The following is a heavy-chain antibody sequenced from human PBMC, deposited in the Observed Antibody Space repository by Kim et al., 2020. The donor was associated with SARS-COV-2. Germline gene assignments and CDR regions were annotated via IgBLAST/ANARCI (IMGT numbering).Heavy chain of an antibody. D-gene: IGHD3-10*01. Sequence: SETLSLTCTVSGGSVSSGSYYWSWIRQPPGKGLEWIGYIYYSGSTNYNPSLKSRVTISVDTSKNQFSLKLSSVTAADTAVYYCARDLRRENYGSGSKWDGTDGLYYYGMDVGGQGTTVTVSS. J-gene: IGHJ6*02. CDR3: ARDLRRENYGSGSKWDGTDGLYYYGMDV. V-gene: IGHV4-61*01. CDR2: IYYSGST. CDR1: GGSVSSGSYY.